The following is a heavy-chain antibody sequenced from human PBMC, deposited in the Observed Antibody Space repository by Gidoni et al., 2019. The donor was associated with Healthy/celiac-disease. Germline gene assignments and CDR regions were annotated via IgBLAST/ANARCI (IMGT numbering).Heavy chain of an antibody. CDR1: GGSFSGYY. V-gene: IGHV4-34*01. Sequence: QVQLQQWGAGLLKPSETLSLTCAVYGGSFSGYYWSWIRQPQGKGLEWIGEIKHSGSTNYNPSLTSRVTISVDTSKNQFSLKLSSVTAADTAVYYCQATGIAARQDTFDYWGQGTLVTVSS. CDR3: QATGIAARQDTFDY. D-gene: IGHD6-6*01. J-gene: IGHJ4*02. CDR2: IKHSGST.